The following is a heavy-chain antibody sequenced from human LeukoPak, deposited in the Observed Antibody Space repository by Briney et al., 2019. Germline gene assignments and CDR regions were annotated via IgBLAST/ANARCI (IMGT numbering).Heavy chain of an antibody. V-gene: IGHV4-59*02. D-gene: IGHD3-16*01. J-gene: IGHJ4*02. CDR3: ARIDYATFDC. CDR2: IYYSGST. Sequence: SETLSPTCTVSGGSVNSYYWSWIRQPPGRGLEWIGDIYYSGSTIYNPSLKSRVTISVDTSKNQFSLNLRSVTAADTAVYYCARIDYATFDCWGPGTLVTVSS. CDR1: GGSVNSYY.